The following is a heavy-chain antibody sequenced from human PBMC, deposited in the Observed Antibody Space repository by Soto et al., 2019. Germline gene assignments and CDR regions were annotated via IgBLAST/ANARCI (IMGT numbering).Heavy chain of an antibody. CDR1: GGSISSYY. CDR2: IYYSGST. Sequence: SETLSLTCTVSGGSISSYYWSWIRQPPGKGLEWIGYIYYSGSTNYNPSLKSRVTISVDTSKNQFSLKLSSVTAADTAVYYCAGGEYYYDSSGYLSPWGQGTLVTVSS. J-gene: IGHJ5*02. D-gene: IGHD3-22*01. V-gene: IGHV4-59*01. CDR3: AGGEYYYDSSGYLSP.